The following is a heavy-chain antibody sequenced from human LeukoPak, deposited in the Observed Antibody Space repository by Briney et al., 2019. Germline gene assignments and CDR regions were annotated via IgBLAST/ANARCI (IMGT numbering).Heavy chain of an antibody. CDR3: AKEQTSSGFFDY. CDR2: ISGSGTRT. J-gene: IGHJ4*02. Sequence: GGSLRLSCAASGFTFTNYAMSWVRQAPGKGMEWVSAISGSGTRTYYADSVKGRFTISRDNSKSTLYLQMNSLRAEDRAVYYCAKEQTSSGFFDYWGQGTLVTVSS. CDR1: GFTFTNYA. V-gene: IGHV3-23*01. D-gene: IGHD2-2*01.